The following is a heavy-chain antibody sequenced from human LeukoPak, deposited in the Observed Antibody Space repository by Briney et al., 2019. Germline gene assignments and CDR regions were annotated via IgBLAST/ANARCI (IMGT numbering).Heavy chain of an antibody. CDR1: GGTFSSYA. J-gene: IGHJ6*03. D-gene: IGHD3-9*01. V-gene: IGHV1-69*06. CDR2: IIPIFGTA. Sequence: SVKVSCKASGGTFSSYAISWVRQAPGQGLEWMGGIIPIFGTANYAQKFQGRVTITADKSTSTAYMELSSLRSEDTAVYYCASQYDILTGYYYYYTDVWGKGTTVTVSS. CDR3: ASQYDILTGYYYYYTDV.